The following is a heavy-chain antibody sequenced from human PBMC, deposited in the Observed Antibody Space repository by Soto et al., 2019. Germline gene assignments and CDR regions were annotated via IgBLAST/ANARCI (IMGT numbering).Heavy chain of an antibody. CDR2: ISWNSDSI. J-gene: IGHJ4*02. CDR1: GFIFDDFA. CDR3: TKVGGLYDFWSGPLHFDL. V-gene: IGHV3-9*01. D-gene: IGHD3-3*01. Sequence: EAQLVESGGGLVQPGRSLRLSCAGSGFIFDDFAIHWVRQAPGKGLEWVSGISWNSDSIGYADSVKGRFTISRDNAKNYLYLQMNCLRVEDTALDYCTKVGGLYDFWSGPLHFDLWGQGTLVTVSS.